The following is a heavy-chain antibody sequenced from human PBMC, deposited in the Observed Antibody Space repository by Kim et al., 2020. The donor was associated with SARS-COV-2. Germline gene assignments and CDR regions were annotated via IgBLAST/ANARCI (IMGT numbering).Heavy chain of an antibody. CDR3: AKTLNYYYDAMDV. CDR1: GFTFSSYA. J-gene: IGHJ6*02. V-gene: IGHV3-23*01. Sequence: GGYLRLSCAASGFTFSSYAMTWVRQAPGKGLEWVSAISGSGGSTYYADSVKGRFTISRDNSKNTLYLQMNSLRAEDTAVYYCAKTLNYYYDAMDVWGQGTTVTVSS. CDR2: ISGSGGST.